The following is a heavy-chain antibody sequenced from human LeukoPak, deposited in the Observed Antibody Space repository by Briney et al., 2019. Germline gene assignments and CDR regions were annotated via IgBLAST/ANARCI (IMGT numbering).Heavy chain of an antibody. CDR1: GLTFSSYA. J-gene: IGHJ6*03. Sequence: PGGSLRLACAASGLTFSSYAMSWVRQAPGKGLEWVSVISGGGANTNYADSVKGRFTISRDNSKNTLFLQMNSLRADDTAVYYCAKRPGYGSGSYYDNDKYYFYYMDVWGKGTTVTVSS. D-gene: IGHD3-10*01. CDR3: AKRPGYGSGSYYDNDKYYFYYMDV. CDR2: ISGGGANT. V-gene: IGHV3-23*01.